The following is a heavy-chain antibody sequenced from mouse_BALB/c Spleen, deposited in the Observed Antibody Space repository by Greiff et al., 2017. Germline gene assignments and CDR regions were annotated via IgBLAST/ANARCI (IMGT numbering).Heavy chain of an antibody. V-gene: IGHV1-67*01. CDR2: ISTYYGNT. J-gene: IGHJ4*01. CDR1: GYTFTDYA. CDR3: ARKGAYGNYGYAMDY. D-gene: IGHD2-1*01. Sequence: QVQLQQSGPELVRPGVSVKISCKGSGYTFTDYAMHWVKQSHAKSLEWIGVISTYYGNTNYNQKFKGKATMTVDKSSSTAYMELARLTSEDSAIYYCARKGAYGNYGYAMDYWGQGTSVTVSS.